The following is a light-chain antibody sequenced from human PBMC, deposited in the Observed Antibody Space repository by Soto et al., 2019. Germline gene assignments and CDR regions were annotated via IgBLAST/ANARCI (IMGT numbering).Light chain of an antibody. V-gene: IGKV3-11*01. CDR1: QSVSTY. Sequence: EIVLTQSPATLSLSPGERATLSCRASQSVSTYLAWYQQKPGQAPRLLIYDASNRAAGIPARFSGSGSGTDFTLTISSLEPEDSAVYYCQHRSDWPRTFGQGTKLDIK. CDR2: DAS. CDR3: QHRSDWPRT. J-gene: IGKJ2*01.